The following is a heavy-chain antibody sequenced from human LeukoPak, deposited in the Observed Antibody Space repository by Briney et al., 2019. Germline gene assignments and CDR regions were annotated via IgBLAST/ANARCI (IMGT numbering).Heavy chain of an antibody. D-gene: IGHD2-15*01. CDR3: ARITEGFCSVGSCYPHFDY. J-gene: IGHJ4*02. Sequence: SETLSLTCTVSGGSISSYYWSWIRQPPGKGLEWIGYIFHSGSTYYNPSLRSRVTISIDTSKNQFSLNLSSVTAADTAVYYCARITEGFCSVGSCYPHFDYWGQGTLVTVSS. V-gene: IGHV4-30-4*08. CDR1: GGSISSYY. CDR2: IFHSGST.